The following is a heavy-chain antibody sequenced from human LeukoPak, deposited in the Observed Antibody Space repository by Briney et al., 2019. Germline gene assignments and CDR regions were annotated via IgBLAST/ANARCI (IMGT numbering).Heavy chain of an antibody. CDR2: INSDGSST. CDR3: ARVSPEGDYDY. D-gene: IGHD4-17*01. CDR1: GFTFSSYW. Sequence: PGGSLRLSCAASGFTFSSYWMHWVRQAPGKGLEWVSRINSDGSSTSYADSVKGRFTISRDNAKNTLYLQMNSLRAEDTAVYYCARVSPEGDYDYWGQGTLVTVSS. J-gene: IGHJ4*02. V-gene: IGHV3-74*01.